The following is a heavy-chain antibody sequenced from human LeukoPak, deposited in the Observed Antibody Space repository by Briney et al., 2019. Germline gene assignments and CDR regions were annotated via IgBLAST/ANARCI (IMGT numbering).Heavy chain of an antibody. CDR1: GYTFTSYG. J-gene: IGHJ4*02. Sequence: ASVKVSCKASGYTFTSYGISWVRQAPGQGLEWMGWISAYNGNTNYAQKLQGRVTMTTDTSTSTAYMELRSLRSDDTAVYYYAGDSRYDFWSGYYSYYFDYWGQGTLVTVSS. D-gene: IGHD3-3*01. CDR3: AGDSRYDFWSGYYSYYFDY. CDR2: ISAYNGNT. V-gene: IGHV1-18*01.